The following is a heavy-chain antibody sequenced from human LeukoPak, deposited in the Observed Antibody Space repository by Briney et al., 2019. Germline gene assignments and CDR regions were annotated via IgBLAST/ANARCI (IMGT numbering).Heavy chain of an antibody. Sequence: SETLSLTCTVSGGSISSGSYYWSWIRQPAGKGLEWIGRIYTSGSTNYNPSLKSRVTISVDTSKNQFSLKLSSVTAADTAVYCCARLSVTTGRTPTGYYYYYYMDVWGKGTTVTISS. CDR3: ARLSVTTGRTPTGYYYYYYMDV. D-gene: IGHD4-17*01. CDR1: GGSISSGSYY. CDR2: IYTSGST. J-gene: IGHJ6*03. V-gene: IGHV4-61*02.